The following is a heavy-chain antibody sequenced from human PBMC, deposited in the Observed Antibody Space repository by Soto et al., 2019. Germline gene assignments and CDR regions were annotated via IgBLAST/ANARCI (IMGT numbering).Heavy chain of an antibody. V-gene: IGHV4-59*04. CDR1: GASITTYY. CDR3: ARTTGRHLDF. J-gene: IGHJ4*02. CDR2: IDYSGTA. D-gene: IGHD4-4*01. Sequence: SETLSLTCSVSGASITTYYWGWVRQPPGKGLEWIGNIDYSGTAYFNPSLGTRVTFPVDTSKNQFSLTLYSVTAADTAVHYCARTTGRHLDFWGQGILVTVSS.